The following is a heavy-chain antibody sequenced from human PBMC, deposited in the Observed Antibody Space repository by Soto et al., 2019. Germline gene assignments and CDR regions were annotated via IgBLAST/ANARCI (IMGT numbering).Heavy chain of an antibody. CDR2: ISGSAAST. Sequence: EVHLLESGGDLVQPGGSLRLYCAASGFTFSNYAMSWVRQAPGKGLDWVSGISGSAASTFYADSVKGRFTISRDNSKNTLYLQMNSLRAVDTAVYYCAKWTGRYCSGGRCYLDDPFDYWGQGTLVTVSS. J-gene: IGHJ4*02. D-gene: IGHD2-15*01. CDR1: GFTFSNYA. CDR3: AKWTGRYCSGGRCYLDDPFDY. V-gene: IGHV3-23*01.